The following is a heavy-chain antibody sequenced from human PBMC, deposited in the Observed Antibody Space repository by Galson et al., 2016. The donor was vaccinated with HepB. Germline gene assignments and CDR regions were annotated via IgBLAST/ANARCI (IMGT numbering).Heavy chain of an antibody. D-gene: IGHD1-26*01. V-gene: IGHV4-39*02. CDR1: GGSISSVNYY. CDR3: ARDNLLRGDATTQTYFDY. Sequence: LSLTCTVSGGSISSVNYYWGWIRQPPGKGLEWIGTIYYSGSTYYSPSLKSRVTISVDTSKSQFSLKLRSVTAADTAVYYFARDNLLRGDATTQTYFDYWGQGTLVTVSS. J-gene: IGHJ4*02. CDR2: IYYSGST.